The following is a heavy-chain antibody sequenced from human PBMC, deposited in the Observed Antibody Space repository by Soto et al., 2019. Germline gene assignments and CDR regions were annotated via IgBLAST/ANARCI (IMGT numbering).Heavy chain of an antibody. J-gene: IGHJ4*01. CDR2: IYHGGTT. CDR1: VYSISSGSY. D-gene: IGHD6-19*01. Sequence: PAKTLSLTCAVSVYSISSGSYWAFIRQPPGKGPEWIASIYHGGTTFYNPSLKSRITISVDTSNNQFSLKLTSVTAADTAVYYCARVHVMVVAGSTFDYWGHGTLVTVSS. CDR3: ARVHVMVVAGSTFDY. V-gene: IGHV4-38-2*01.